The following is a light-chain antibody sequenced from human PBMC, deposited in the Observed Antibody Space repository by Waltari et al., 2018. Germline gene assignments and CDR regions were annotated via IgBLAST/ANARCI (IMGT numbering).Light chain of an antibody. CDR3: QQYYKSRT. Sequence: DIVMTQSPDSLAVSLGETATLNCKSSQSVVYTSNNKNYLGWYQQKPGRPPKLLFYWASTRESGVPDRFSAGGSGTDFTLTISSLQAEDVAIYYCQQYYKSRTFGQGTKLEIK. CDR1: QSVVYTSNNKNY. CDR2: WAS. V-gene: IGKV4-1*01. J-gene: IGKJ2*01.